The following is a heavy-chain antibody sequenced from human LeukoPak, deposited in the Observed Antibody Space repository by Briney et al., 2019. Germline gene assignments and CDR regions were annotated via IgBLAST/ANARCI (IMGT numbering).Heavy chain of an antibody. CDR3: AKDIRDGGGGLYYGMDV. CDR2: ISGSGDST. Sequence: GGSLRLSCGASGFGFISYAMSWVRQAPGKGLEWVSGISGSGDSTYYADSVKGRFTLSRDNSKNTVYLQMNSLRAEDTAVYYCAKDIRDGGGGLYYGMDVWGKGTTVTVSS. CDR1: GFGFISYA. J-gene: IGHJ6*04. V-gene: IGHV3-23*01. D-gene: IGHD3-3*01.